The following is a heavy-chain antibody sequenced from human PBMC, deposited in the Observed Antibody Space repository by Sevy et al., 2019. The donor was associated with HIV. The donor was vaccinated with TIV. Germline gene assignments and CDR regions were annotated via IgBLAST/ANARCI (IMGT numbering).Heavy chain of an antibody. J-gene: IGHJ5*02. CDR1: GFTFSDYA. CDR3: ARGDGVLTGIDP. D-gene: IGHD7-27*01. CDR2: MSYDGSNQ. Sequence: GGSLRLSCAASGFTFSDYAMHWVRLAPGKGLEWVALMSYDGSNQYYADSVKGRFTISRDNSKNTLYLQMNSLRVEDTAVYYCARGDGVLTGIDPWGQGTLVTVSS. V-gene: IGHV3-30*03.